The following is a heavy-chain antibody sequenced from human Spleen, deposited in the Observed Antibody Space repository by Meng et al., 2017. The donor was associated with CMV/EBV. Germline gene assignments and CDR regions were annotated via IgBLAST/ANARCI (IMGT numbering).Heavy chain of an antibody. D-gene: IGHD4-23*01. V-gene: IGHV3-53*01. CDR3: ARSRWSDY. CDR1: GFIVSSTY. Sequence: LTLSCAASGFIVSSTYMNWVRQAPGKGLEWVSIIYSGGSTYYADSVRGRFTISRDSSKNKLYLQMSSLRAEDTAVYYCARSRWSDYWGQGILVTVSS. J-gene: IGHJ4*02. CDR2: IYSGGST.